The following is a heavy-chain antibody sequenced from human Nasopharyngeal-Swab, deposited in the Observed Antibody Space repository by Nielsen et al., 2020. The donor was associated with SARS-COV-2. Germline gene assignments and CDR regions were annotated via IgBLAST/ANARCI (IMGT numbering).Heavy chain of an antibody. CDR3: AKDKVALSGYYYGMDV. Sequence: SLKISCAASGFTFDDYAMHWVRQAPGKGLEWVSGISWNSGSIRYADSVKGRFTISRDNAKNSLYLQMNSLRAEDTALYYCAKDKVALSGYYYGMDVWGQGTTVTVSS. CDR1: GFTFDDYA. D-gene: IGHD5-12*01. J-gene: IGHJ6*02. CDR2: ISWNSGSI. V-gene: IGHV3-9*01.